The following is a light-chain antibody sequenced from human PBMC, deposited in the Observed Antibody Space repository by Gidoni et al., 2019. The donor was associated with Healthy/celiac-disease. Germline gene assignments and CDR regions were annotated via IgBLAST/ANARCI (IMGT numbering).Light chain of an antibody. CDR1: QDISNY. J-gene: IGKJ4*01. V-gene: IGKV1-33*01. CDR3: QQYDNRPQLT. CDR2: DAS. Sequence: DIQMTQSPSSLSASVGDRVTITCQASQDISNYLNWYQQKPGKAPTLLIYDASNLETGVPSRFSGSGSGTDFTFTISSLQPEDIATYYCQQYDNRPQLTFGGGTKVEIK.